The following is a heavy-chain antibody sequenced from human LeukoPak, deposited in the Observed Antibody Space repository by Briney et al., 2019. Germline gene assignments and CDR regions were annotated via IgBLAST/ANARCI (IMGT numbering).Heavy chain of an antibody. Sequence: GGSLRLSCAASGFTFSSYAMSWVRQAPGKGLEWVSFIRGGAGRTFYADSVKGRFTISRDNSKNTLYLQMNSLRAEDTAVYYCAKAYCSGDCYPDYWGQGTLVTVSS. J-gene: IGHJ4*02. D-gene: IGHD2-21*02. CDR1: GFTFSSYA. CDR2: IRGGAGRT. V-gene: IGHV3-23*01. CDR3: AKAYCSGDCYPDY.